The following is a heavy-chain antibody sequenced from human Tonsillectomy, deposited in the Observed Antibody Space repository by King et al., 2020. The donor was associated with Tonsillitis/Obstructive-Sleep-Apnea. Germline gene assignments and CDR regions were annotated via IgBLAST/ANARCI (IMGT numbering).Heavy chain of an antibody. CDR2: VNWDENSP. J-gene: IGHJ4*02. D-gene: IGHD6-6*01. V-gene: IGHV3-74*01. Sequence: VQVVESGGGLVQPGGSLRLSCAVSGFSFHRYWMHWVRQTPGKGLVWVSVVNWDENSPNYADAGKGRFTVSRDKAKNTLYLPMNSLGAEDTAVYYCVRDLGKLVRALDYWGQGTLVTVSS. CDR1: GFSFHRYW. CDR3: VRDLGKLVRALDY.